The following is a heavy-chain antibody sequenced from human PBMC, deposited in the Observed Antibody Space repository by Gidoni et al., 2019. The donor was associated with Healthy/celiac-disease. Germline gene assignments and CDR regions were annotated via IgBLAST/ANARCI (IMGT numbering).Heavy chain of an antibody. V-gene: IGHV3-15*01. Sequence: EVQLVESGGGLVKPGGSLRLSCAASGFTFSNAWMSWVRQAPGKGLEWVGRIKSKTDGGTTDYAAPVKGRFTISRDDSKNTLYLQMNSLKTEDTAVYYCTTDSRIVVVPAAIYVWGQGTLVTVSS. CDR1: GFTFSNAW. D-gene: IGHD2-2*01. CDR2: IKSKTDGGTT. CDR3: TTDSRIVVVPAAIYV. J-gene: IGHJ4*02.